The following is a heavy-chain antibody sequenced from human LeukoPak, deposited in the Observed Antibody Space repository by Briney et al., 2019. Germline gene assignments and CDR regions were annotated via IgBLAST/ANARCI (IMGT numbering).Heavy chain of an antibody. D-gene: IGHD1-7*01. CDR3: AKDLNYAFDY. J-gene: IGHJ4*02. V-gene: IGHV3-23*01. CDR1: GFASSTFA. Sequence: TGGSLRLSCAASGFASSTFAKNWVRQAPGKGLEWVSALSGNGVKTYYADSVKGRFTISRDNSGNTLYLQMNSLRAEDTAIYFCAKDLNYAFDYWGQGAVVTVSS. CDR2: LSGNGVKT.